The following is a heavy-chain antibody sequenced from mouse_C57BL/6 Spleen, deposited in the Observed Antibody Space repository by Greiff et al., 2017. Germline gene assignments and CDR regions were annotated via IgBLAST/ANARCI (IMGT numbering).Heavy chain of an antibody. Sequence: QVQLQQSGAELARPGASVKLSCKASGYTFTSYGISWVKQRTGQGLEWIGEIYPRSGNTYYNEKFKGKATLTADKYSSTAYMELRILTSEDSAVYFCARSRDYGSSYGYFDVWGTGTTVTVSS. V-gene: IGHV1-81*01. D-gene: IGHD1-1*01. J-gene: IGHJ1*03. CDR1: GYTFTSYG. CDR2: IYPRSGNT. CDR3: ARSRDYGSSYGYFDV.